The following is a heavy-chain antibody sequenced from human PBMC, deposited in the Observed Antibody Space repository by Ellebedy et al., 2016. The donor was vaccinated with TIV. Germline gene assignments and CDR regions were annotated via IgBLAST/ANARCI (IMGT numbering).Heavy chain of an antibody. D-gene: IGHD2-21*02. CDR2: ISAYNGNT. CDR1: GYTFSNYG. J-gene: IGHJ6*02. CDR3: ARFCGGNCYYYYGMDV. Sequence: AASVKVSCKASGYTFSNYGISWVRQAPGQGLEWVGWISAYNGNTSYAQKLQGRVTMTTDTSTSTAYMELRSLRSDDTAVYYCARFCGGNCYYYYGMDVWGLGTTVSVSS. V-gene: IGHV1-18*01.